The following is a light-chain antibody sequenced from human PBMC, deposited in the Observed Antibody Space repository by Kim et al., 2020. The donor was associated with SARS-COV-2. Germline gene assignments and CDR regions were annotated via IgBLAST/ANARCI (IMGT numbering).Light chain of an antibody. Sequence: ASGGDRVTITCRASQGISSYLAWYQQKPGKVPKRLIYAASTLQSGVPSRFSGSGSGTDFTLTISSLQPEDAATYYCQKYNSAPPLTFGGGTKVEIK. V-gene: IGKV1-27*01. J-gene: IGKJ4*01. CDR1: QGISSY. CDR3: QKYNSAPPLT. CDR2: AAS.